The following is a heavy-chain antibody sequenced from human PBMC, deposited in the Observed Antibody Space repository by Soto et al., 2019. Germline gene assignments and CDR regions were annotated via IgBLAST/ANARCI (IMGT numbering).Heavy chain of an antibody. CDR2: IYYSGST. J-gene: IGHJ4*02. CDR3: ARGSAARAHLDY. CDR1: GGSISSGGYY. V-gene: IGHV4-31*03. Sequence: SETLSLTCTASGGSISSGGYYWSWIRQHPGKGLEWIGYIYYSGSTYYNPSLKSRVTISVDTSKNQFSLKLTSVTAADTAVYYCARGSAARAHLDYWGQGTLVTVSS. D-gene: IGHD6-6*01.